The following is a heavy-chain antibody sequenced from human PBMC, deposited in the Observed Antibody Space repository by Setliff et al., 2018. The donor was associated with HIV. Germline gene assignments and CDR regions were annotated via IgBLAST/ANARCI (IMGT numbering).Heavy chain of an antibody. CDR2: IYYTGNT. V-gene: IGHV4-34*01. Sequence: SETLSLTCAVYGQSISGYYWSWIRQTPGKGLEWIGEIYYTGNTNYNPSLKSRVTISVDTSKSQFSLKLSSVTAADTAVYYCARAGYYGSTSYWEYFQHWGQGTLVTVSS. J-gene: IGHJ1*01. D-gene: IGHD3-22*01. CDR3: ARAGYYGSTSYWEYFQH. CDR1: GQSISGYY.